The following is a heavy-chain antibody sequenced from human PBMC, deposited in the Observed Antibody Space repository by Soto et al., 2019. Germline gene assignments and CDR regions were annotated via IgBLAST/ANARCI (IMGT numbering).Heavy chain of an antibody. CDR2: IYSGGST. Sequence: EVQLVESGGGLVQPGGSLRLSCAASGFTVSSNYMSWVRQAPGKGLEWVSVIYSGGSTYYADSVKGRFTISRDNSKNTLYLQMNSLRAEDTAVYYCARMGDSSGYSGWFDPWCQGTLVTVSS. D-gene: IGHD3-22*01. V-gene: IGHV3-66*01. CDR3: ARMGDSSGYSGWFDP. J-gene: IGHJ5*02. CDR1: GFTVSSNY.